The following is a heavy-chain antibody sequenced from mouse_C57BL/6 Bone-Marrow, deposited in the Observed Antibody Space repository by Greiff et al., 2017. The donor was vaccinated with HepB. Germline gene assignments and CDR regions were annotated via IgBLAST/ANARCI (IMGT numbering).Heavy chain of an antibody. Sequence: EVQLQQSGPELVKPGASVKISCKASGYSFTAYYMNWVKQSPEKSLEWIGEINPSTGGTTYNQKFKAKATLTVDKSSSTAYMQLKSLTSEDSAVYYCARYSDGYYDYWGQGTTLTVSS. V-gene: IGHV1-42*01. CDR1: GYSFTAYY. J-gene: IGHJ2*01. CDR3: ARYSDGYYDY. D-gene: IGHD2-3*01. CDR2: INPSTGGT.